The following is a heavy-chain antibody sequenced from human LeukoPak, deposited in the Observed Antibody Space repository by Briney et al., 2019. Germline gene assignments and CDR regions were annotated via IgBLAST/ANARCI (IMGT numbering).Heavy chain of an antibody. Sequence: PGGSLRLSCAASGFTFSDYYMSWIRQAPGKGLEWVSYISSSGSTIYYADSVKGRFTISRDNAKNSLYLQMNSLRAEDTAVYYCARDPPPELLITISPPDYWGQGTLVTVSS. CDR1: GFTFSDYY. CDR3: ARDPPPELLITISPPDY. D-gene: IGHD3-3*01. V-gene: IGHV3-11*01. J-gene: IGHJ4*02. CDR2: ISSSGSTI.